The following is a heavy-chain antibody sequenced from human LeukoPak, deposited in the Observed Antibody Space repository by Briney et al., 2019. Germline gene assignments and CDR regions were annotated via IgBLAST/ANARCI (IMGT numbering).Heavy chain of an antibody. V-gene: IGHV3-33*01. D-gene: IGHD3-22*01. Sequence: GRSLRLSCAASGFTFSNYGMHWVRQAPGKGLEWVAVIWYDGSNKYYADSVKGRFTISRDNSKNTLYLQMNSLRAEDTAVYYCARGDYYDSSGYSQYFQHWGQGALVTVSS. CDR2: IWYDGSNK. CDR1: GFTFSNYG. CDR3: ARGDYYDSSGYSQYFQH. J-gene: IGHJ1*01.